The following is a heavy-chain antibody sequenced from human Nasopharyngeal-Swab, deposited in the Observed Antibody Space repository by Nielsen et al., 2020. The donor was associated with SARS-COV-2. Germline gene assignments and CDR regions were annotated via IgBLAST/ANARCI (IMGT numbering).Heavy chain of an antibody. CDR3: ARARRNFVVVSAFDY. V-gene: IGHV4-31*02. J-gene: IGHJ4*02. Sequence: WICQPPGKGLEWIGYIYYSGSTYYNPSLKSRVTISVDTSKNQFSLKLSSVTAADTAVYYCARARRNFVVVSAFDYWGQGTLVTSPQ. D-gene: IGHD2-21*02. CDR2: IYYSGST.